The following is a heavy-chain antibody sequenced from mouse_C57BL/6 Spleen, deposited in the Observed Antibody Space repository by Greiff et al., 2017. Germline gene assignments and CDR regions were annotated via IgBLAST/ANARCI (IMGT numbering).Heavy chain of an antibody. CDR3: TTGLLYAY. J-gene: IGHJ3*01. CDR1: GFNIKDDY. Sequence: EVQGVESGAELVRPGASVKLSCTASGFNIKDDYMHWVKQRPEQGLEWIGWIDPENGDTEYASKFQGKATITADTSSNTAYLQLSSLTSEDTAVYYCTTGLLYAYWGQGTLVTVSA. V-gene: IGHV14-4*01. CDR2: IDPENGDT. D-gene: IGHD2-12*01.